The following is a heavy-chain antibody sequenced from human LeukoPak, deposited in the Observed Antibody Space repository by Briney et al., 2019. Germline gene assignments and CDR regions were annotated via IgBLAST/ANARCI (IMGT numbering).Heavy chain of an antibody. D-gene: IGHD5-24*01. CDR2: INQSGST. V-gene: IGHV4-34*01. Sequence: SETLSLTCAVYGGSFSDYDWSWIRQPPGKGLEWIGEINQSGSTNCAPSLKSRVSMSIDTSKSQFSLKLSSVTAADTAVYYCARDTLEMATTTDGGYFDLWGRGTLVTVSS. CDR1: GGSFSDYD. CDR3: ARDTLEMATTTDGGYFDL. J-gene: IGHJ2*01.